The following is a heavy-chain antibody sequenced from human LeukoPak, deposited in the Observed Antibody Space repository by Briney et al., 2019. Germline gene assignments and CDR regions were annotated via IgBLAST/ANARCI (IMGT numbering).Heavy chain of an antibody. J-gene: IGHJ6*03. Sequence: SETLSLTCAVYGGSFSGYYWSWIRQPPGKGLEWIGEINHSGGTNYNPSLKSRVTISVDTSKNQFSLKLSSVTAADTAVYYCASRSTSRYYYYHYMDVWGKGTTVTVSS. CDR1: GGSFSGYY. CDR2: INHSGGT. CDR3: ASRSTSRYYYYHYMDV. D-gene: IGHD2-2*01. V-gene: IGHV4-34*01.